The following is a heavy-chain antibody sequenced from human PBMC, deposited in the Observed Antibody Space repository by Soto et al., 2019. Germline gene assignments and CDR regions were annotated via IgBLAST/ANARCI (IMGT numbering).Heavy chain of an antibody. V-gene: IGHV3-30-3*01. CDR1: GFTFSSYA. D-gene: IGHD3-3*01. J-gene: IGHJ6*02. CDR2: ISYDGSNK. CDR3: ARDPRYDFWSGYYIYYYGMDV. Sequence: QVQLVESGGGVVQPGRSLRLSCAASGFTFSSYAMHWVRQAPGKGLEWVAVISYDGSNKYYADSVKGRFTISRDNSKNTLYLQMNSPRAEDTAVYYCARDPRYDFWSGYYIYYYGMDVWGQGTTVTVSS.